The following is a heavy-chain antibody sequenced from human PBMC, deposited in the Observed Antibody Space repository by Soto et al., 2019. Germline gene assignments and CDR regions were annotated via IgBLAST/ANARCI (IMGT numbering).Heavy chain of an antibody. CDR3: ARDYGALGSRVI. CDR2: ISSSSSTI. CDR1: GFTFSSYS. Sequence: EVQLVESGGGLVQPGGSLRLSCAASGFTFSSYSMYWVRQAPGKGLEWVSYISSSSSTIYYADSVKGRFTISRDNAKNSLYLQMNSLRAEDTAVYYCARDYGALGSRVIWGQGTMVTVSS. J-gene: IGHJ3*02. V-gene: IGHV3-48*01. D-gene: IGHD4-17*01.